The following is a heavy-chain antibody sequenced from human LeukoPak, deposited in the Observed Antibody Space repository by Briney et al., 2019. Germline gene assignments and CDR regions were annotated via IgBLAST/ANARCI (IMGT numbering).Heavy chain of an antibody. CDR3: ARCPAVDGLYGLDV. CDR2: IKQDGSEK. Sequence: GGSLRLSCAASGFTFSSFWMSWVRQAPGKGLEWVANIKQDGSEKNYVDSVKGRFTISRDNTKNSLYLQMNSLGAEDTAVYYCARCPAVDGLYGLDVWGQGTTVTVSS. CDR1: GFTFSSFW. J-gene: IGHJ6*02. D-gene: IGHD6-19*01. V-gene: IGHV3-7*01.